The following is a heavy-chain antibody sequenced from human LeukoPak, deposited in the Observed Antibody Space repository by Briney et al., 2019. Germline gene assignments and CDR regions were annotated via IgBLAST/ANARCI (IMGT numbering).Heavy chain of an antibody. Sequence: GGSLRLSCAASGSTVSSNYMSWVRQAPGKGLEWVSVIYSGGSTYYADSVKGRFTISRDNAKNTVYLQMNSLRAEDTAVYYCARWYSSGWYSDYWGQGTLVTVSS. D-gene: IGHD6-19*01. V-gene: IGHV3-53*01. CDR1: GSTVSSNY. J-gene: IGHJ4*02. CDR3: ARWYSSGWYSDY. CDR2: IYSGGST.